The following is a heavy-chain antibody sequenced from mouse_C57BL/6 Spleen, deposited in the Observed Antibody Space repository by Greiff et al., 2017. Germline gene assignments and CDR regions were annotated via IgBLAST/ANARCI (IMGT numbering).Heavy chain of an antibody. CDR2: IYPGDGDT. Sequence: VQLQQSGAELVKPGASVKISCKASGYAFSSYWMNWVKQRPGKGLAWIGQIYPGDGDTNSNGKFKGKATLTSDKSSSTAYMQLSSLTSEDDAVYFCSRRNRGYFDYWGQGTTLTVSA. CDR1: GYAFSSYW. CDR3: SRRNRGYFDY. J-gene: IGHJ2*01. V-gene: IGHV1-80*01.